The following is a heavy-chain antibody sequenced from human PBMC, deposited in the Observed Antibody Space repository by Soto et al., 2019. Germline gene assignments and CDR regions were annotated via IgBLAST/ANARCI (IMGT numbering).Heavy chain of an antibody. CDR1: GGSISSYY. CDR2: IYYSGST. J-gene: IGHJ4*02. CDR3: AREDWNYGVDY. Sequence: SETLSLTCTVSGGSISSYYWSWIRQPPGKGLEWIGYIYYSGSTNYNPSLKSRVTISVDTSKNQFSLKLSSVTAADTAVYYCAREDWNYGVDYWGQGTLVTVSS. D-gene: IGHD1-7*01. V-gene: IGHV4-59*01.